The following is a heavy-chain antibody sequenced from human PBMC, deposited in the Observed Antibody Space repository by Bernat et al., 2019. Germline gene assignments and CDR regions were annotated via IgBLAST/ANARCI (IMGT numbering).Heavy chain of an antibody. Sequence: QVQLVESGGDVVQAGRSLRLSCTASGFAFSNYGMHWVRQTPDKGLEWVAVIWYDGSDKYYADSVKGRFTISRDNAKNSLYLQMNSLRAEDTAVYYCARARGYCSGGSCYYDFDYWGQGTLVTVSS. D-gene: IGHD2-15*01. CDR2: IWYDGSDK. CDR3: ARARGYCSGGSCYYDFDY. J-gene: IGHJ4*02. V-gene: IGHV3-33*01. CDR1: GFAFSNYG.